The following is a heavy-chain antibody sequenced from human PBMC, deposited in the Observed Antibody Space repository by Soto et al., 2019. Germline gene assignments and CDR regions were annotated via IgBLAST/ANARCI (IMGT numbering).Heavy chain of an antibody. D-gene: IGHD6-6*01. CDR2: ISWDGTIT. J-gene: IGHJ4*02. V-gene: IGHV3-43*01. Sequence: EAHLVDSGGAGVQPGGSLRLSCAASGFTFDDFTMHWVRQVPGKALEWVSLISWDGTITHYADSVAGRFTISRDNSENSHSLQMNNLRTEDSALCFCKAEDTVSSAPVDQISYLDYWCEGTLVTVSS. CDR3: KAEDTVSSAPVDQISYLDY. CDR1: GFTFDDFT.